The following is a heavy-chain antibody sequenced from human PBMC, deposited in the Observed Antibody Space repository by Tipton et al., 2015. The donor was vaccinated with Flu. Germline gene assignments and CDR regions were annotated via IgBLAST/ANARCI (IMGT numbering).Heavy chain of an antibody. CDR1: GGSISSYY. J-gene: IGHJ5*02. CDR3: ARTRSYSYGNWFDP. D-gene: IGHD5-18*01. V-gene: IGHV4-59*01. Sequence: TLSLTCTASGGSISSYYWSWIRQPPGKGLEWIGYIYYSGSTNYNPSLKSRVTISVDTSKNQFSLKLSSVTAADTAVYYCARTRSYSYGNWFDPWGQGTLVTVSS. CDR2: IYYSGST.